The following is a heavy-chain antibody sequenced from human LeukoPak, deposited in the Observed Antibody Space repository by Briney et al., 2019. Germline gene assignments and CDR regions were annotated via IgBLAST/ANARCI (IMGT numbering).Heavy chain of an antibody. D-gene: IGHD2-2*02. CDR3: ARAYCSSTSCYTDYYYMDV. CDR1: GGSISSGDYY. Sequence: SETLSLTCTVSGGSISSGDYYWSWIRQPPGKGLEWIGYIYYSGSTYYNPSPKSRVTISVDTSKNQFSLKLSSVTAADTAVHYCARAYCSSTSCYTDYYYMDVWGKGTTVTVSS. J-gene: IGHJ6*03. V-gene: IGHV4-30-4*08. CDR2: IYYSGST.